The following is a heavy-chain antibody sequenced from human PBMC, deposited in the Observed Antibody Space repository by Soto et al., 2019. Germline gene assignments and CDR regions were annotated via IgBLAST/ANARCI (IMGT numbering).Heavy chain of an antibody. Sequence: EVQLLESGGGLVQPGGSLRLSCAASGFTFSSYAMSWVRQAPGKGLEWVSAISGSGGSTYYADSVKGRFTISRDNSKNTLYLQMNSLRAEDTAVYYCANGGWELPNTPIYYYYGMDVWGQGTTVTVSS. CDR3: ANGGWELPNTPIYYYYGMDV. J-gene: IGHJ6*02. CDR2: ISGSGGST. D-gene: IGHD1-26*01. CDR1: GFTFSSYA. V-gene: IGHV3-23*01.